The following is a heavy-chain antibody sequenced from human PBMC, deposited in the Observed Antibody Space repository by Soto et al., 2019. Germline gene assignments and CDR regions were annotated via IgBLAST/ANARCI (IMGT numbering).Heavy chain of an antibody. D-gene: IGHD6-6*01. V-gene: IGHV1-69*13. CDR1: GGTFSSYA. Sequence: GASVNVSCKASGGTFSSYAISWVRQAPGQGLEWMGGIIPIFGTANYAQKFQGRVTITADESTSTAYMELSSLRSEDTAVYYCARERRDLNYYNFTVEYSSSSREFWFDPWGQGTRVTVS. J-gene: IGHJ5*02. CDR2: IIPIFGTA. CDR3: ARERRDLNYYNFTVEYSSSSREFWFDP.